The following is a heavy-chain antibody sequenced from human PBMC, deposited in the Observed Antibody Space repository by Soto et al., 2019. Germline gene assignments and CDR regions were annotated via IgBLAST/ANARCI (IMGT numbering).Heavy chain of an antibody. CDR2: IGTAGDT. CDR3: TRGADGFDY. V-gene: IGHV3-13*01. D-gene: IGHD3-16*01. CDR1: GFTFSSYD. Sequence: EVQLVESGGDLVQPGGSLRLSCAASGFTFSSYDFHWVSQATGKGLEWVSGIGTAGDTYYAGSVKGRFIMSRENGKNSLYLQMNSLRAGDTAVYYCTRGADGFDYWGQGTLVTVSS. J-gene: IGHJ4*02.